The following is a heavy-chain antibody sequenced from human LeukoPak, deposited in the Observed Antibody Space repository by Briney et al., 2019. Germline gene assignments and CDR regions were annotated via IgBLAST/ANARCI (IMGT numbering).Heavy chain of an antibody. V-gene: IGHV1-46*01. CDR2: INPSGGST. CDR3: ARDNSVEDTAWWFDP. D-gene: IGHD4-23*01. CDR1: GYTFTSYY. J-gene: IGHJ5*02. Sequence: ASVKVCCKASGYTFTSYYMHWVRQAPGQGLEWRGIINPSGGSTNYAQKFQGRVTMTGHTSTSTVYMELSSLRSQDTAVYYCARDNSVEDTAWWFDPWGQGTLVTVSS.